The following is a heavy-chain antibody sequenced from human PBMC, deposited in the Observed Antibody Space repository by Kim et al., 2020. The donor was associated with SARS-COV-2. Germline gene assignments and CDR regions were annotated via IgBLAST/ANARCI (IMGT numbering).Heavy chain of an antibody. CDR1: GFTFSSYG. J-gene: IGHJ6*01. Sequence: GGSLRLSCAASGFTFSSYGMHWVRQAPGKGLEWVAVISYDGSNKYYADSVKGRFTISRDNSKNTLYLQMNSLRAEDTAVYYCAKDIEVSIFGVVLDYYY. V-gene: IGHV3-30*18. CDR2: ISYDGSNK. D-gene: IGHD3-3*01. CDR3: AKDIEVSIFGVVLDYYY.